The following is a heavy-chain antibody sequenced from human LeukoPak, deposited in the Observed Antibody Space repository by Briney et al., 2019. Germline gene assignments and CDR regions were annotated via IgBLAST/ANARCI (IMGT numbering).Heavy chain of an antibody. J-gene: IGHJ4*02. V-gene: IGHV1-8*03. CDR1: GYTFTSYD. Sequence: GASVKVSCKASGYTFTSYDINWVRQATGQGLEWMRWMNPNSGNTGYAQKFQSRVTITRNTSISTAYMELSSLRSEDTAVYCCARGRRTRYCSSTSCYYFDYWGQGTLVTVSS. D-gene: IGHD2-2*01. CDR2: MNPNSGNT. CDR3: ARGRRTRYCSSTSCYYFDY.